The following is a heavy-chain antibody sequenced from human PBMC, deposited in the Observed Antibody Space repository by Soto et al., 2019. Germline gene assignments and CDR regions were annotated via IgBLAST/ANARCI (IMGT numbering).Heavy chain of an antibody. Sequence: GGSLRLSCAASGFTFSSYGMHWVRQAPGKGLEWVAVIWYDGSNNYYADSVNGRFTISRDNSKNTLYLQTNSLRAEDTAVYYCAREGGSYCSSTSCYRDYYYYMDVWGKGTTVTVSS. J-gene: IGHJ6*03. CDR2: IWYDGSNN. V-gene: IGHV3-33*01. D-gene: IGHD2-2*01. CDR3: AREGGSYCSSTSCYRDYYYYMDV. CDR1: GFTFSSYG.